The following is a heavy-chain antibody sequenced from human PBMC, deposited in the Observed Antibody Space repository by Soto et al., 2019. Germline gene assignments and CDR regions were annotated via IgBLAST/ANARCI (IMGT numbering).Heavy chain of an antibody. Sequence: GGSLRLSCAASGFTFSSYAMSWVRQAPGKGLEWVSAISGSGGSTYYADSVKGRFTISRDNSKNTLYLQMNSLRAEDTAVYYCANSPLCYYGSGIYSGDSWARGPGVPVSS. D-gene: IGHD3-10*01. J-gene: IGHJ1*01. CDR2: ISGSGGST. CDR3: ANSPLCYYGSGIYSGDS. CDR1: GFTFSSYA. V-gene: IGHV3-23*01.